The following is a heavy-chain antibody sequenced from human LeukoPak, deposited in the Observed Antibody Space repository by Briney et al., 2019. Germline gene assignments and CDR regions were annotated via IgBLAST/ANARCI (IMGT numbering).Heavy chain of an antibody. Sequence: SETLSLTCAVYGGSFSGYYRSWMRQPPGEGLEWIGEINHSGSTNYNPSLKSRVTISIDTSKNQFSLKLSSMTAADTAVYYCARQWGRLGFDYWGQGTLVTVSS. D-gene: IGHD2-8*01. CDR3: ARQWGRLGFDY. CDR2: INHSGST. J-gene: IGHJ4*02. CDR1: GGSFSGYY. V-gene: IGHV4-34*01.